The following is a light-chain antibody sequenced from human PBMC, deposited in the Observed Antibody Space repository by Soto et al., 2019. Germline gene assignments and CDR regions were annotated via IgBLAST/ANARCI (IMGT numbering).Light chain of an antibody. Sequence: QSALTQPASVSGSPGQSITISCTGTSSDVGGYNYVSWYQQHPGKAPKLMIYDVSNRPSGVSKPFSGSKSGNTASQTIYGLQAEDESDYYCRSYTSRSTYVFGTGTKLTVL. CDR1: SSDVGGYNY. V-gene: IGLV2-14*01. CDR2: DVS. J-gene: IGLJ1*01. CDR3: RSYTSRSTYV.